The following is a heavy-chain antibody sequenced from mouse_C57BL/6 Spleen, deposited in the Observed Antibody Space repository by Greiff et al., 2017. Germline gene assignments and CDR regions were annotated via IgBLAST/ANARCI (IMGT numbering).Heavy chain of an antibody. CDR3: TRIYYYGSSPYYFDD. D-gene: IGHD1-1*01. CDR2: IRNKANNHAT. J-gene: IGHJ2*01. CDR1: GFTFSDAW. Sequence: DVMLVESGGGLVQPGGSMKLSCAASGFTFSDAWMDWVRQSPEKGLEWVAEIRNKANNHATYYAESVKGRFTISRDDSKSSVYLQMNSLRAEDTGIYYCTRIYYYGSSPYYFDDWGQGTTLTVSS. V-gene: IGHV6-6*01.